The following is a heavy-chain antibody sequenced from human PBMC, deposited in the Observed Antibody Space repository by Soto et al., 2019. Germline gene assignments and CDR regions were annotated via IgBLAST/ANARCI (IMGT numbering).Heavy chain of an antibody. D-gene: IGHD4-17*01. CDR3: ARGQRALITYGPFDP. Sequence: LGGSLRLSCAASGFTLSNYAMSWVRQAPGKGLEWVSTFSGTGGYTYYTDSVKGRFTISRDESKNTLFLHMNSLRAADTAVYYCARGQRALITYGPFDPWGQGTLVTVSS. CDR1: GFTLSNYA. CDR2: FSGTGGYT. V-gene: IGHV3-23*01. J-gene: IGHJ5*02.